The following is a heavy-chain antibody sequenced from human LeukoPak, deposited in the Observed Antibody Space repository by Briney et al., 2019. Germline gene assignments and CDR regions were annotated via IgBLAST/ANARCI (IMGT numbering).Heavy chain of an antibody. V-gene: IGHV3-48*02. CDR3: ARDNRGGWPFDY. CDR2: ISDSSSTI. D-gene: IGHD6-19*01. J-gene: IGHJ4*02. Sequence: GGSLRLSCAASGFTFNSYSMNWVRQAPGKGLEWVSYISDSSSTIYYADSVKGRFTISRDNAKNSLYLQMNSQRDEDTAVYYCARDNRGGWPFDYWGQGTLVTVSS. CDR1: GFTFNSYS.